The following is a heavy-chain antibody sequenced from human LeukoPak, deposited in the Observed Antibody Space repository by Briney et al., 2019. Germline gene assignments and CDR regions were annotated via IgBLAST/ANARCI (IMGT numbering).Heavy chain of an antibody. CDR1: GYTFTSYT. CDR3: VRDLNGAFDI. D-gene: IGHD2-8*01. CDR2: INAGNGNT. Sequence: ASVKVSCKASGYTFTSYTMHWVRQAPAQRLGWMGWINAGNGNTKYSQKFQGRVTITRDTSASTAYMELSSLRSEDTAVYYCVRDLNGAFDIWGQGTMVSVSS. J-gene: IGHJ3*02. V-gene: IGHV1-3*01.